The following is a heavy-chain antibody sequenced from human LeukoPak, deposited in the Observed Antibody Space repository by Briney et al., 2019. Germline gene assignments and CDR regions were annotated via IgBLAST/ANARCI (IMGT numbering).Heavy chain of an antibody. CDR3: ARVGLLHTFDI. Sequence: ASVKVSCKASGYTFTGYYMHWVRQAPGQGLEWMGWINPNSGGTNYAQKFQGRVTITADKSTSTAYMELSSLRSEDTAVYYCARVGLLHTFDIWGQGTMVTVSS. V-gene: IGHV1-2*02. J-gene: IGHJ3*02. CDR2: INPNSGGT. CDR1: GYTFTGYY. D-gene: IGHD2-15*01.